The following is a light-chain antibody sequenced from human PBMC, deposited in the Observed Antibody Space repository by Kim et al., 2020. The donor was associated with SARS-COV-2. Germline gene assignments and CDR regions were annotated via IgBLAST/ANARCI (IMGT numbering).Light chain of an antibody. CDR1: QSVSSY. Sequence: SLSPGERATLSCRASQSVSSYLAWYQQKPGQAPRLLIYDASNRATGIPARFSGSGSGTDFTLTISSLEPEDFAIYYCQQRNNWQTFGQGTKVDIK. J-gene: IGKJ1*01. CDR3: QQRNNWQT. CDR2: DAS. V-gene: IGKV3-11*01.